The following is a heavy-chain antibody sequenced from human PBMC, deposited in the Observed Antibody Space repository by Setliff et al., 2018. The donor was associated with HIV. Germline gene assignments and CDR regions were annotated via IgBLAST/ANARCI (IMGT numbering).Heavy chain of an antibody. CDR3: ARDLRDGFEEWFSTLDDGMDV. D-gene: IGHD3-3*01. V-gene: IGHV1-46*01. CDR1: GYTFTSYG. CDR2: INPSGGST. Sequence: ASVKVSCKASGYTFTSYGISWVRQAPGQGLEWMGLINPSGGSTSYAQKFQGRVTVTRDTSTNTVYMELTSLRSDDTAVYYCARDLRDGFEEWFSTLDDGMDVWGQGTTVTVSS. J-gene: IGHJ6*02.